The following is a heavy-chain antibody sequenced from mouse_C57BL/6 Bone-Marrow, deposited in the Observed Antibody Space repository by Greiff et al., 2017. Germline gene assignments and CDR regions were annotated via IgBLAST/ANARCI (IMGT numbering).Heavy chain of an antibody. D-gene: IGHD2-1*01. J-gene: IGHJ2*01. CDR1: GYTFTSYW. Sequence: QVQLKQPGAELVKPGASVKLSCKASGYTFTSYWMHWVKQRPGRGLEWIGRIDPNSGGTKYNEKFKSKATLTVDKPSSTAHMQLSSLTSEDSAVYYCASIYLPYFDYWGQGTTLTVSS. CDR2: IDPNSGGT. CDR3: ASIYLPYFDY. V-gene: IGHV1-72*01.